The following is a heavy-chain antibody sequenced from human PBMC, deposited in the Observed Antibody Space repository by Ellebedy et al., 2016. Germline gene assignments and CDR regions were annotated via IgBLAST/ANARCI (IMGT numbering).Heavy chain of an antibody. Sequence: GGSLRLSCTAPGFILSGFTMHWVRQAPGRGLEWVAVMSLDGTKTDYADHVKGRFTISRDRSKDTLYLQMNYLRVEDTAVYHCASLGGYGNLPLGYWGPGTLVTVSS. CDR2: MSLDGTKT. CDR1: GFILSGFT. V-gene: IGHV3-30*04. J-gene: IGHJ4*02. D-gene: IGHD1-7*01. CDR3: ASLGGYGNLPLGY.